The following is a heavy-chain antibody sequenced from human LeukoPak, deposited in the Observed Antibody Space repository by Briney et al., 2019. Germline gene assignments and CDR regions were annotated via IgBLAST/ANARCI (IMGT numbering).Heavy chain of an antibody. CDR2: INSRSNYI. V-gene: IGHV3-21*01. CDR1: GFTLSNHN. Sequence: GGSLRLSCEASGFTLSNHNMNWVRQAPGKGLEWVSSINSRSNYIYYADSVKGRFTISRDNAKESLYLQMNSLRAEDTALYFCARDKVSVIPALDYWGQGTLVIVSS. CDR3: ARDKVSVIPALDY. J-gene: IGHJ4*02. D-gene: IGHD2/OR15-2a*01.